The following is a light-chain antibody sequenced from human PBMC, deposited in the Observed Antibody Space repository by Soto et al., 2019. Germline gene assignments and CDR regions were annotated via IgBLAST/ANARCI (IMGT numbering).Light chain of an antibody. V-gene: IGLV2-11*01. J-gene: IGLJ3*02. CDR1: SSDVGGYNY. Sequence: QSALTQPRSVSGSPGQSVTISCTGTSSDVGGYNYVSWYQQHPGKAPKLMIYDVSKRPSGVPDRFSGSKSGNTASLTISGLQAEDEADYYCQVWDSSSDWVFGGGTKLTVL. CDR2: DVS. CDR3: QVWDSSSDWV.